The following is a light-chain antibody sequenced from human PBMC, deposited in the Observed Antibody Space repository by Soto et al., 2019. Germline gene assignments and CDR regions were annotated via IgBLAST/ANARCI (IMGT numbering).Light chain of an antibody. Sequence: DVVLTQTPLSSPVTLGQPASISCRSSQSLVYSDGNTYLSWLQQRPGQPPRLLIYQISNRFSGVPDRFSGSGAGTDFTLKISRVEAEDGGVSYCVQFAHCPRTFGQGTKVEIK. CDR2: QIS. J-gene: IGKJ1*01. CDR1: QSLVYSDGNTY. V-gene: IGKV2-24*01. CDR3: VQFAHCPRT.